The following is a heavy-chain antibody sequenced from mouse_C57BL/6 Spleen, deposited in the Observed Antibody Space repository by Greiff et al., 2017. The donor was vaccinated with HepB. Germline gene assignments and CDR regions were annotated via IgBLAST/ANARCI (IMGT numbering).Heavy chain of an antibody. CDR3: ARHGMIPYYFDY. J-gene: IGHJ2*01. V-gene: IGHV5-9*01. CDR2: ISGGGGNT. Sequence: EVQGVESGGGLVKPGGSLKLSCAASGFTFSSYTMSWVRQTPEKRLEWVATISGGGGNTYYPDSVKGRFTISRDNAKNTLYLQMSSLRSEDTALYYCARHGMIPYYFDYWGQGTTLTVSS. CDR1: GFTFSSYT. D-gene: IGHD2-4*01.